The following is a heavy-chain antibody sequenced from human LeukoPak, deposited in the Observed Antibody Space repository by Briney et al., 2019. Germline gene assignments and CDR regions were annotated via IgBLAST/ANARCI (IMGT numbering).Heavy chain of an antibody. Sequence: GGSLRFSCAALGFPFSSYWMSWVRRAQGKGREGVANIKQDGSEKYYVDSVKGRLTISRDNAKNSLYLQMNSLRAEDTAVYYCARDLAVAGSEDYWGQGTLVTVSS. J-gene: IGHJ4*02. CDR1: GFPFSSYW. CDR2: IKQDGSEK. CDR3: ARDLAVAGSEDY. D-gene: IGHD6-19*01. V-gene: IGHV3-7*05.